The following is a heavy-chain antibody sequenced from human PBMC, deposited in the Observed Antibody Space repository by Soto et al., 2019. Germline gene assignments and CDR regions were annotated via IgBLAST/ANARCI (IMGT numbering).Heavy chain of an antibody. CDR3: ARAPAVSSQPQFDF. CDR2: IYYSGVT. V-gene: IGHV4-59*01. Sequence: SETLSLTCTVSGGSISGYYWSWIRQPPGRGLEWIGYIYYSGVTNYNPSLKSRVTISLDKSNNQFSLKLNSVTAADAAVYYCARAPAVSSQPQFDFWGQGALVTVSS. D-gene: IGHD2-2*01. J-gene: IGHJ5*01. CDR1: GGSISGYY.